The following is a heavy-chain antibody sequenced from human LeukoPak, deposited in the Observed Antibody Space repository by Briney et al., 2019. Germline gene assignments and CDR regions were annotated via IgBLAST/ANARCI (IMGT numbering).Heavy chain of an antibody. Sequence: GGSLRLSCAASGFTFSSYSMSWVRQAPGKGLEWVSSNSSNGGTTYYAVSVKGGFTISRDNSRNTLYLQMNSLRAADTAVYYCENLGCSSTSCLDYWGQGTLVTVSS. CDR3: ENLGCSSTSCLDY. CDR1: GFTFSSYS. CDR2: NSSNGGTT. D-gene: IGHD2-2*01. J-gene: IGHJ4*02. V-gene: IGHV3-23*01.